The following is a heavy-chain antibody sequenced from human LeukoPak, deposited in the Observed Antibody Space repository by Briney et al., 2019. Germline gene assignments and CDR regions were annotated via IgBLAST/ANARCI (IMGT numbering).Heavy chain of an antibody. CDR2: ITSPVGRI. D-gene: IGHD6-19*01. J-gene: IGHJ4*02. CDR1: GFTFSSYS. Sequence: GGSLRLSCAASGFTFSSYSMNWVRQAPGKGLEWVSSITSPVGRIYYADSLKGRITISRDNARSTLYLQMNSLRAEDTAVYYCATDGRSSGWYGFDYWGQGILVTVSS. V-gene: IGHV3-21*01. CDR3: ATDGRSSGWYGFDY.